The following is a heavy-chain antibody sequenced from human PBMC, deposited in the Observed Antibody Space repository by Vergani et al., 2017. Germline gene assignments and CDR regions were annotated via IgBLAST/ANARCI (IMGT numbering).Heavy chain of an antibody. J-gene: IGHJ3*02. Sequence: EVQLVESGGGLVQPGRSLRLSCAASGFTFDDYAMHWVRQAPGKGLEWVSGISWNSGSIGYADSVKGRFTISRDNAQNTLYLQMNSLRAEDTAVYYCARARITMVREPPLAFDIWGQGTMVTVSS. CDR1: GFTFDDYA. V-gene: IGHV3-9*01. D-gene: IGHD3-10*01. CDR3: ARARITMVREPPLAFDI. CDR2: ISWNSGSI.